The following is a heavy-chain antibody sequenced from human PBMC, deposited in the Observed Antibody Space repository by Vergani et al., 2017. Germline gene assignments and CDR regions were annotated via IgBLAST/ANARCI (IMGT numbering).Heavy chain of an antibody. CDR3: AKDLASSTMVRGVISPYDY. J-gene: IGHJ4*02. CDR2: ISGSGGST. D-gene: IGHD3-10*01. V-gene: IGHV3-23*01. Sequence: EVQLLESGGGLVQPGGSLRLSCAASGFTFSSYAMSWVRQAPGKGLEWVSAISGSGGSTYYADSVKGRFTISRDNSKNTLYLQMNSLRAEDTAVYYCAKDLASSTMVRGVISPYDYWGQGTLVTVSS. CDR1: GFTFSSYA.